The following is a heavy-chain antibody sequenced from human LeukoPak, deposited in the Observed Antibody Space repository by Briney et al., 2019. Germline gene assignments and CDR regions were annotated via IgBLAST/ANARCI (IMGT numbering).Heavy chain of an antibody. D-gene: IGHD3-10*01. Sequence: SETLSLTCTVSGGSISSGTYYWGWIRQPPGKGLEWIGRIYTSGSTNYNPSLKSRVTMSVDTSKNQFSLKLSSVTAADTAVYYCARVSLVRGAPDYYFDYWGQGTLVTVSS. CDR3: ARVSLVRGAPDYYFDY. CDR2: IYTSGST. CDR1: GGSISSGTYY. V-gene: IGHV4-61*02. J-gene: IGHJ4*02.